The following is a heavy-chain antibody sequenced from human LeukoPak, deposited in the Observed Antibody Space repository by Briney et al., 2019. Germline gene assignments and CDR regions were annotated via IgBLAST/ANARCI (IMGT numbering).Heavy chain of an antibody. J-gene: IGHJ5*02. Sequence: SETLSLTCTVSGGSISSYYWSWIRQPPGKGLEWIVYIYYSGSTNYNPSLKSRVTISVDTSKNQFSLKLSSVTAADTAVYYCARSVRRDGYKMGYNWFDPWGQGTLVTVSS. CDR1: GGSISSYY. D-gene: IGHD5-24*01. CDR3: ARSVRRDGYKMGYNWFDP. CDR2: IYYSGST. V-gene: IGHV4-59*01.